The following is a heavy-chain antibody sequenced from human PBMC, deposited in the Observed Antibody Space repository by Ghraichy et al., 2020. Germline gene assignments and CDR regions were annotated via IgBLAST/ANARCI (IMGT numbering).Heavy chain of an antibody. CDR1: GFTFSSYG. Sequence: GGSLRLSCAASGFTFSSYGMHWVRQAPGKGLEWVAVIWYDGSNKYYADSVKGRFTISRDNSKKTLYLQMNSLRAEETAVYYCAREVRDIVVVPATVIYYYYYGMDVWGQGTTVTVSS. V-gene: IGHV3-33*01. J-gene: IGHJ6*02. CDR2: IWYDGSNK. D-gene: IGHD2-2*01. CDR3: AREVRDIVVVPATVIYYYYYGMDV.